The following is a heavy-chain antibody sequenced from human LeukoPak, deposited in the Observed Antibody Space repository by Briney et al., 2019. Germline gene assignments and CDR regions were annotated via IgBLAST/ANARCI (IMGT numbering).Heavy chain of an antibody. J-gene: IGHJ4*02. CDR2: IYYSGST. Sequence: PSETPSLTCTVSGGSISSSSYYWGWIRQPPGKGLEWIGSIYYSGSTYYNPSLKSRVTISADTSKNQFSLKLSSVTAADTAVYYCARQRGYYDSSGYYPDYWGQGTLVTVSS. V-gene: IGHV4-39*01. D-gene: IGHD3-22*01. CDR3: ARQRGYYDSSGYYPDY. CDR1: GGSISSSSYY.